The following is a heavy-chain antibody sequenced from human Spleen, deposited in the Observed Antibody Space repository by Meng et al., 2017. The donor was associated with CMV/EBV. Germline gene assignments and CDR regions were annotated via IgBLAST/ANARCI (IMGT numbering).Heavy chain of an antibody. J-gene: IGHJ4*02. CDR1: GFTFSNYE. V-gene: IGHV3-48*03. CDR2: ISSSGGTI. Sequence: GGSLRLSCAASGFTFSNYEMNWVRQAPGEGLEWVSHISSSGGTIYYADSVMGRFTISRDNARNSLYLQMNSLRAEDTAVYYCAREERDYDFWSGYYKFDYWGQGTLVTVSS. CDR3: AREERDYDFWSGYYKFDY. D-gene: IGHD3-3*01.